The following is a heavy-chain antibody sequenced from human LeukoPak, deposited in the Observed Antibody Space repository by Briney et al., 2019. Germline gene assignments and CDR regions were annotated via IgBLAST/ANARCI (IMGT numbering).Heavy chain of an antibody. CDR1: GGSISSYY. CDR2: IYYSGST. CDR3: ARAGTTVTTLHMDV. D-gene: IGHD4-17*01. Sequence: SETLSLTCTVSGGSISSYYWSWIRQPPGKGLGWIGYIYYSGSTNYNPSLKNRGTISVDTSKNQFSLKLSSVTAADTAVYYCARAGTTVTTLHMDVWGKGTTVTVSS. J-gene: IGHJ6*03. V-gene: IGHV4-59*01.